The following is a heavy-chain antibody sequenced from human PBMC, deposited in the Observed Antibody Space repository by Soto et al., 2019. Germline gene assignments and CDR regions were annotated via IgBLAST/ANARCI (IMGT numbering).Heavy chain of an antibody. Sequence: EVQLLESGGGLVQSGGSLRLSCAASGFTFSSYVMSWVRQAPGKGLEWVSSISGSGGSTYYADSVKGRFTISRDNSKNTVYQQRNSLRAEDTPKYYWAKNVGKSSSQGWGSLDYWGQGTLVNVSS. CDR1: GFTFSSYV. J-gene: IGHJ4*02. D-gene: IGHD3-16*01. V-gene: IGHV3-23*01. CDR3: AKNVGKSSSQGWGSLDY. CDR2: ISGSGGST.